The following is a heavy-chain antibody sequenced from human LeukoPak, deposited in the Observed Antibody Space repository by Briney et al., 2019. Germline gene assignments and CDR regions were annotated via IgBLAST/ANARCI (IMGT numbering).Heavy chain of an antibody. J-gene: IGHJ4*01. CDR3: AKSIAAPGTDY. CDR2: IYHSGST. CDR1: GGSFSGYY. V-gene: IGHV4-38-2*01. Sequence: SETLSLTCAVYGGSFSGYYWGWIRQPPGKGLEWIGSIYHSGSTYYNPSLKSRVTISVDTSKNQFSLKLSSVTAADTAVYYCAKSIAAPGTDYWGQGTLVTVHS. D-gene: IGHD6-13*01.